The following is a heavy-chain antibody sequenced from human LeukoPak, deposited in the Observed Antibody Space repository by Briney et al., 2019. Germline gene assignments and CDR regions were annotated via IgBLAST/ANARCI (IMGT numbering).Heavy chain of an antibody. CDR1: GGSISSYY. V-gene: IGHV4-59*01. D-gene: IGHD3-22*01. J-gene: IGHJ4*02. Sequence: SETLSLTCTVSGGSISSYYWSWIRQPPGKGLEWIGYIYYSGSTNYNPSLKSRVTISVDTSKNQFSLRLSSVTAADTAVYYCARWGRGGYYDSSGYPLDYWGQGTLVTVSS. CDR3: ARWGRGGYYDSSGYPLDY. CDR2: IYYSGST.